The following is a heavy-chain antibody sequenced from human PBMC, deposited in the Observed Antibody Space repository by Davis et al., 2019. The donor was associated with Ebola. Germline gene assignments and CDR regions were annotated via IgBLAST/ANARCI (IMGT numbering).Heavy chain of an antibody. J-gene: IGHJ6*04. CDR2: IYYSGST. V-gene: IGHV4-59*01. CDR1: GGSISSYY. D-gene: IGHD3-10*01. Sequence: PSETLSLTCTVSGGSISSYYWSWIRQPPGKGLEWIGYIYYSGSTNYNPSLKSRVTISVDTSKNQFSLKLSSVTAADTAVYYCARGGRLLWFGELFSTGMDVWGKGTTVTVSS. CDR3: ARGGRLLWFGELFSTGMDV.